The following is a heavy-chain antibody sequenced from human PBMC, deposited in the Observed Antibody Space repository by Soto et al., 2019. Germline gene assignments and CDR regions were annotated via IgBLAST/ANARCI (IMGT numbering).Heavy chain of an antibody. V-gene: IGHV1-69*01. Sequence: QVQLVQSGAEVKKPGSSVKVSCRASGGTFSKFVVSWVRQAPGQGLEWMGGIIPLFGTTNYAQKFQGRVTITKAQSQTTGYRELSSLRSHDTAVYHCASREDVAGPATYITPGSYYDCWGQATLVNVS. D-gene: IGHD2-15*01. CDR1: GGTFSKFV. J-gene: IGHJ4*02. CDR3: ASREDVAGPATYITPGSYYDC. CDR2: IIPLFGTT.